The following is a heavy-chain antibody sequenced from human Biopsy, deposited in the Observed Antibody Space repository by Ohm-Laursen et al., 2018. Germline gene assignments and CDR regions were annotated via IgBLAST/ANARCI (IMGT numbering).Heavy chain of an antibody. CDR1: GESFNGYY. V-gene: IGHV4-34*01. CDR3: VRGVDYYDPYHYYALDV. D-gene: IGHD3-22*01. CDR2: INHSGRT. Sequence: GTLSLTCAVCGESFNGYYWSWIRQTPGKGLEWIGEINHSGRTNYNPSPKSRVTISVDTSKNQFSLKVRSVTAADTAVYYCVRGVDYYDPYHYYALDVWGQGTTVTVSS. J-gene: IGHJ6*02.